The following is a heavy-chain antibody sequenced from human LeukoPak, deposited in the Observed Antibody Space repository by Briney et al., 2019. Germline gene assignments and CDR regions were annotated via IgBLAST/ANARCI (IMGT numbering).Heavy chain of an antibody. CDR3: ASLAVDYPYDAFDI. D-gene: IGHD2-21*01. J-gene: IGHJ3*02. V-gene: IGHV1-3*01. CDR2: INAGNGNT. CDR1: GYTFTSYA. Sequence: ASVKVSCKASGYTFTSYAMHWVRQAPGQRLEWMGWINAGNGNTKYSQKFQGRVTMTRNTSISTAYMELSSLRSEDTAVYYCASLAVDYPYDAFDIWGQGTMVTVSS.